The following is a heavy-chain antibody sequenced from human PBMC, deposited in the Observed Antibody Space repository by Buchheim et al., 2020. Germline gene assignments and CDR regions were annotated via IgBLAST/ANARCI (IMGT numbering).Heavy chain of an antibody. D-gene: IGHD3-10*01. J-gene: IGHJ5*02. V-gene: IGHV3-23*01. Sequence: EVQLLESGGGLVQPGGSLRLSCAASGFTFSSYAMSWVRQAPGKGLEWVSAISGSGGSPYYADSVKGRFTISRDNSKNKLYLQMNSLRAEDTAVYYSVPLWFGELMLKPWGQGTL. CDR3: VPLWFGELMLKP. CDR2: ISGSGGSP. CDR1: GFTFSSYA.